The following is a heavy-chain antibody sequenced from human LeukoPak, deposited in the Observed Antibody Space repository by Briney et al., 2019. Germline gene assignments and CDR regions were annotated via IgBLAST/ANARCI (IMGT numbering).Heavy chain of an antibody. J-gene: IGHJ4*02. CDR3: AKDNIRIVVAGTIDY. D-gene: IGHD6-19*01. Sequence: GGSLRLSCAASGFTFDEYAMHWVRHAPGKGLEWVSGISWNSGSKGYAGSVKGRFTISRDNAKNSLYLQMNSLRSEDTALYYCAKDNIRIVVAGTIDYWGQGTLVTVSS. CDR1: GFTFDEYA. CDR2: ISWNSGSK. V-gene: IGHV3-9*01.